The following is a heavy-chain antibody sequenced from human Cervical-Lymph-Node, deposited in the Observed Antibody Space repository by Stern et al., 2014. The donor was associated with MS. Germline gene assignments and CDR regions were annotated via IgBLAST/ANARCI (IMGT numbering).Heavy chain of an antibody. CDR2: IFYSGST. CDR1: GVSIRNYY. V-gene: IGHV4-59*01. J-gene: IGHJ6*02. Sequence: QVQLQESGPGLVKPSETLSLTCTVSGVSIRNYYWSWIRQPPGKGLEWIGHIFYSGSTSYNPSVRGRATLSVDSSKNEFSLELSSVTAADTAVYYCARDNRGTASRPIRTYSEKLAAFWRPTKVRPTEDYYYGMDVWGQGTTVTVSS. CDR3: ARDNRGTASRPIRTYSEKLAAFWRPTKVRPTEDYYYGMDV. D-gene: IGHD3-3*01.